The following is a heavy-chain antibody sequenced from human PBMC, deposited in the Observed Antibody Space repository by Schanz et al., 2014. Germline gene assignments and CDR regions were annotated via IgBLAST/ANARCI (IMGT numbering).Heavy chain of an antibody. CDR3: ARGGADSAMAHEY. Sequence: EVQLVESGGELIQPGGSRRLSGEASGLTFGRYWRHWVGKAPGKGLEWVSRLNFDETYTSYADSVKGRFTISRDNAKNTVYLQMTSLRVEDTAVYYCARGGADSAMAHEYWGRGTLVTVSS. V-gene: IGHV3-74*01. CDR1: GLTFGRYW. D-gene: IGHD5-18*01. CDR2: LNFDETYT. J-gene: IGHJ4*02.